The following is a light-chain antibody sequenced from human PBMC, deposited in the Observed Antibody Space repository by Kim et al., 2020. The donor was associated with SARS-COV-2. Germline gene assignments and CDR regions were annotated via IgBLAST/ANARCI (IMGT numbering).Light chain of an antibody. Sequence: GQRGTNSCYESRTSIAKKSVCWYQPRPGTAAKLLIYANSQRPSGVPDRFSASKSGTSASLATSGRRSEDEADYYCAVWEDSLSGWVFGGGTQLTVL. CDR3: AVWEDSLSGWV. CDR1: RTSIAKKS. V-gene: IGLV1-47*01. J-gene: IGLJ3*02. CDR2: ANS.